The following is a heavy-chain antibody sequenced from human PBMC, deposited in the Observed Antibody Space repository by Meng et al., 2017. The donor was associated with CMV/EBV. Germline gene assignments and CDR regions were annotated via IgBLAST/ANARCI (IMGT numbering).Heavy chain of an antibody. D-gene: IGHD1-1*01. CDR2: IIPIFGTA. V-gene: IGHV1-69*05. CDR1: GYTFTSYA. J-gene: IGHJ5*02. CDR3: ARSGVANFWFDP. Sequence: SVKVSCKASGYTFTSYAISWVRQAPGQGLEWMGGIIPIFGTANYAQKFQGRVTITTDESTSTAYMELSSLRYEDTAVYYCARSGVANFWFDPWGQGTLVTVSS.